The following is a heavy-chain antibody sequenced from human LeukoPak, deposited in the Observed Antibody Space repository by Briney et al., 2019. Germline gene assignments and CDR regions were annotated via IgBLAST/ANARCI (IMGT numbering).Heavy chain of an antibody. D-gene: IGHD1-1*01. J-gene: IGHJ4*02. CDR2: LSYEGSHT. V-gene: IGHV3-30*04. CDR1: GFTLSSYA. Sequence: GGSLRLSCAASGFTLSSYAVHWVRQAPGKGLEWMAVLSYEGSHTYYADSVKGRFTVSRDNSKNTLYLEMNSLRPEDTALYYCARDGQLDYWGQGTLVTVSS. CDR3: ARDGQLDY.